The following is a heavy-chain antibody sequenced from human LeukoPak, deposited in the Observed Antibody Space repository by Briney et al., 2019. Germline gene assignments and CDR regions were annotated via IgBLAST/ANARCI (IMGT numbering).Heavy chain of an antibody. J-gene: IGHJ5*02. D-gene: IGHD6-19*01. CDR2: IYYSGST. Sequence: SETLSLTCTVSGGSISSYYWSWIRQPPGKGLEWIGYIYYSGSTNYNPSLKSRVTISVDTSKNQFSLKLSSVTAADTAVYYCARDGYSSGQNWFDPWGQGTLVTVSS. CDR3: ARDGYSSGQNWFDP. V-gene: IGHV4-59*12. CDR1: GGSISSYY.